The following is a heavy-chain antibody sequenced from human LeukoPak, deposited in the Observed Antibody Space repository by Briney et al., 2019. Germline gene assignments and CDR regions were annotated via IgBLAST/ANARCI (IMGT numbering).Heavy chain of an antibody. D-gene: IGHD3-9*01. CDR2: ISGSGGST. Sequence: GGSLRLSCAASGFTFSSYAMSWVRQAPGKGLEWVSAISGSGGSTYYADSVKGRFTISRDNSKNTLYLQMNSLRAEDTAVYYCAKETDYDILTGSLFDYWGQGTLVTVSS. J-gene: IGHJ4*02. CDR3: AKETDYDILTGSLFDY. V-gene: IGHV3-23*01. CDR1: GFTFSSYA.